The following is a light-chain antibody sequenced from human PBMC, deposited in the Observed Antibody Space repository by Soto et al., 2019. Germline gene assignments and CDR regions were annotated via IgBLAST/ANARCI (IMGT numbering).Light chain of an antibody. CDR3: QQRSNWPPEVT. V-gene: IGKV3-11*01. J-gene: IGKJ3*01. CDR2: DAS. Sequence: EIVLTQSPDTLSLSPGERATLSCRASQSVRSFLAWYQQKPGQAPRLLIYDASNRATGIPARFSGSGSGTDFTLRIRSLAHEDFAVCYCQQRSNWPPEVTFGPGTKVDIK. CDR1: QSVRSF.